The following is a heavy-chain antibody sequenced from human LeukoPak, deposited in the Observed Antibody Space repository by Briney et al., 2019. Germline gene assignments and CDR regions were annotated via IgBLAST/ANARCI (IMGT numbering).Heavy chain of an antibody. D-gene: IGHD2-15*01. V-gene: IGHV3-74*01. CDR1: GFTFSSYW. J-gene: IGHJ5*02. Sequence: GGSLRLSCAASGFTFSSYWMHWVRHAPGKGLVWASRINSDGSSTSYADSVKGRFTISRDNAKNTLYLQMNSLRAEDTAVYYCARDRPYCSGGSCYSRGWFDPWGQGTLVTVSS. CDR2: INSDGSST. CDR3: ARDRPYCSGGSCYSRGWFDP.